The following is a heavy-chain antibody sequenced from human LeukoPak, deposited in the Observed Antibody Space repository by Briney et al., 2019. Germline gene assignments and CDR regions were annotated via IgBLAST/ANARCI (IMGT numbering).Heavy chain of an antibody. CDR3: ARHGFIAVTGTVDY. Sequence: SSETLSLPCTVSGYYLSSGHYWGWVRQPPGKGLEWIGSIYHSGNTYCNPSLKSRVTISVDTSKNQFSLNLSSVTAADTAVYYCARHGFIAVTGTVDYWGQGTLITVSS. V-gene: IGHV4-38-2*02. CDR2: IYHSGNT. J-gene: IGHJ4*02. D-gene: IGHD6-19*01. CDR1: GYYLSSGHY.